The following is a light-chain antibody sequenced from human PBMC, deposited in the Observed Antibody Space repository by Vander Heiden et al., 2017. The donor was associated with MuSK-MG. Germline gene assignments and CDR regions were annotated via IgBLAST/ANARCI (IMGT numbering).Light chain of an antibody. J-gene: IGKJ1*01. Sequence: IVLTQSPATLSFSPGERATLSCRAGQSVSSYLAWYHQKPGQAPRLLIYDASNSSTGIPARFTATGYRTDFTLTISNPEREDIAVYFSQQRCNWPRTFGEGTKVEIK. CDR1: QSVSSY. CDR3: QQRCNWPRT. V-gene: IGKV3-11*01. CDR2: DAS.